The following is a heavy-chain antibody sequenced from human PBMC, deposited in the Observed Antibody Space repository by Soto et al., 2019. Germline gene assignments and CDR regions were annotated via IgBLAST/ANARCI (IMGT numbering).Heavy chain of an antibody. CDR1: GVG. V-gene: IGHV2-5*02. Sequence: GVGEGWIRQPPGKALEWLALIYWDDDKRYSPSLKSRLTITKDTSKNQVVLTMTNMDPVDTATYYCAGRIRTLADYWGQGTLVTVSS. CDR2: IYWDDDK. D-gene: IGHD1-1*01. J-gene: IGHJ4*02. CDR3: AGRIRTLADY.